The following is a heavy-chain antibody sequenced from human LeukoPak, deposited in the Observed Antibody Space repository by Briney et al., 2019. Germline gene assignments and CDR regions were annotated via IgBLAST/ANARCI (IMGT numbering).Heavy chain of an antibody. Sequence: GASVKVSCKASGYTFISYYMHWVRQAPGQELEGMGIINPSGGSTSYAQKFQGRAIMTRDTSTSTVYMELWSLRSAATAVCYFSRDGCTRVRGVLSGFCRLYWRQGPVVSVSS. CDR2: INPSGGST. V-gene: IGHV1-46*03. CDR3: SRDGCTRVRGVLSGFCRLY. D-gene: IGHD3-10*01. J-gene: IGHJ4*02. CDR1: GYTFISYY.